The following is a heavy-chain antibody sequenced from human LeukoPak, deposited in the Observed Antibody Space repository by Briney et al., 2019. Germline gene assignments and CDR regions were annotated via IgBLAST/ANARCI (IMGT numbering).Heavy chain of an antibody. CDR1: GGSISSGGSS. D-gene: IGHD4-17*01. CDR3: ARRVGTTVTTYFDF. CDR2: IYHNGNT. Sequence: SETLSLTCAVSGGSISSGGSSWSWIRQPPGKGLEWIGYIYHNGNTYYNPSLKSRVTISVDRSKNQFSLKLSSMTAADTAVYYCARRVGTTVTTYFDFWGQGTLVAVSS. J-gene: IGHJ4*02. V-gene: IGHV4-30-2*01.